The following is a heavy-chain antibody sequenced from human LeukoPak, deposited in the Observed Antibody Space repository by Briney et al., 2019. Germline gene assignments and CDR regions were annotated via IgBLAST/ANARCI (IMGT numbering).Heavy chain of an antibody. D-gene: IGHD2-15*01. Sequence: ASVKVSCKASGYTFTGYYMHWVRQAPGQGLEWMGRINPNSGGTNYAQKLQGRVTMTTDTSTSTAYMELRSLRSDDTAVYYCARGCSGGSCYAGRAFDIWGQGTMVTVSS. V-gene: IGHV1-2*06. J-gene: IGHJ3*02. CDR1: GYTFTGYY. CDR3: ARGCSGGSCYAGRAFDI. CDR2: INPNSGGT.